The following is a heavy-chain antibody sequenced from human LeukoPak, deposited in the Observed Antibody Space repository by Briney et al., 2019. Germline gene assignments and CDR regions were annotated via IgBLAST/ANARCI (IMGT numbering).Heavy chain of an antibody. CDR1: GGSFSGYY. CDR3: ARGELLWFGESKGGPFGY. D-gene: IGHD3-10*01. CDR2: INHSGST. J-gene: IGHJ4*02. Sequence: SETLSLTCAVYGGSFSGYYWSWIRQPPGKGLEWIGEINHSGSTNYNPSLKSRVTISVDTSKNQFSLKLSSVTAADTAVYYCARGELLWFGESKGGPFGYWGQGTLVTVSS. V-gene: IGHV4-34*01.